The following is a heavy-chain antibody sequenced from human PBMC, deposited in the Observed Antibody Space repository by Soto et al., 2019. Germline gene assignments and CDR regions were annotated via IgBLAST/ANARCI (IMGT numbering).Heavy chain of an antibody. Sequence: GGSLRLSCAASGFTFSSYGMHWVRQAPGKGLEWVAVISYDGSNKYYADSVKGRFTISRDNSKNTLYLQMNSLRAEDTAVYYCAKLGYYDSSGYSSAVDYWGQGTLVTVSS. J-gene: IGHJ4*02. CDR2: ISYDGSNK. CDR1: GFTFSSYG. V-gene: IGHV3-30*18. D-gene: IGHD3-22*01. CDR3: AKLGYYDSSGYSSAVDY.